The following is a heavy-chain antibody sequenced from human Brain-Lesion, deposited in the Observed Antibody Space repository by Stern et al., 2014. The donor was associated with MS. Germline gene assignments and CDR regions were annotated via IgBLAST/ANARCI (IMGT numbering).Heavy chain of an antibody. V-gene: IGHV3-9*01. Sequence: EVQLVQSGGDLVPPGRSLRLSFAAFGFTFDDYAMHWVRPAPGKGLVWVAGIRWNSGTIGYADSVKGRFTTSRDNAYSSLYLQMNSLRPEDTALYYCARDITGSSAYFAYWGQGTLVTVSS. J-gene: IGHJ4*02. CDR1: GFTFDDYA. D-gene: IGHD1-14*01. CDR3: ARDITGSSAYFAY. CDR2: IRWNSGTI.